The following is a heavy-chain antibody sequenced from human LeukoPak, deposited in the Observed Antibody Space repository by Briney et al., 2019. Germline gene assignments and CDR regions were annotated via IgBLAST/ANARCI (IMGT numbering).Heavy chain of an antibody. CDR2: IYSGGST. V-gene: IGHV3-53*01. CDR3: ARGATYAYYQDY. D-gene: IGHD1-26*01. Sequence: GGSLRLSCAASGFTVSSNYMSWVRQAPGKGLEWVSVIYSGGSTYYADSVKGRFTISRDNAKNTLYLQMNSLRAEDTAVYYCARGATYAYYQDYWGQGTLVTVSS. CDR1: GFTVSSNY. J-gene: IGHJ4*02.